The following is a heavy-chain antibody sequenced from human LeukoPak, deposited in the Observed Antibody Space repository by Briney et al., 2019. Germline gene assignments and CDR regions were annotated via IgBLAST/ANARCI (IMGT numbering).Heavy chain of an antibody. CDR1: GFIFSDYS. J-gene: IGHJ4*02. CDR2: IYSSGST. CDR3: ARSAMVRGLPR. D-gene: IGHD3-10*01. V-gene: IGHV4-38-2*02. Sequence: GSLRLSCTASGFIFSDYSMNWVRQPPGKGMEWIGSIYSSGSTNYNPSLKSRVTISVDKSKNQFSLKLSSVTAADTAVYYCARSAMVRGLPRWGQGTLVTVSS.